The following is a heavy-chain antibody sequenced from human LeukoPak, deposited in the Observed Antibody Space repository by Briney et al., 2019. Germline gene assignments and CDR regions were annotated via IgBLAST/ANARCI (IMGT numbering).Heavy chain of an antibody. J-gene: IGHJ6*04. V-gene: IGHV3-30*18. CDR1: GFTFSSYG. Sequence: GGSLRLSCAASGFTFSSYGMHWVRQAPGKGLEWVAVISYDGSNKYYADSVKGRFTISRDNSKNTLYLQMNSLRAEDTAVYYCAKDPLGMVQGEYGMDVWGKGTTVTVSS. CDR2: ISYDGSNK. CDR3: AKDPLGMVQGEYGMDV. D-gene: IGHD3-10*01.